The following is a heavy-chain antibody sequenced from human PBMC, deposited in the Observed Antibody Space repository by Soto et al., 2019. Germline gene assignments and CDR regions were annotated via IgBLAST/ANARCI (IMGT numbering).Heavy chain of an antibody. D-gene: IGHD3-22*01. J-gene: IGHJ6*02. Sequence: QVQLVQSGAEVKKPGSSVKVSCKASGGTFSSYAISWVRQAPGQGLEWMGGVITIFGTANYALKFQGRVTITAAESTSTAYMELRRLRSEATAVYYCASPYLHYDSSGYDYYYYYGMDVWGQGTTVTVSS. V-gene: IGHV1-69*01. CDR3: ASPYLHYDSSGYDYYYYYGMDV. CDR1: GGTFSSYA. CDR2: VITIFGTA.